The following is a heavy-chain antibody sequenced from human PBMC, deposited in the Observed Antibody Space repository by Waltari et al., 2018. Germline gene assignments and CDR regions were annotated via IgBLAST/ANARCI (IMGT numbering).Heavy chain of an antibody. Sequence: QVQLQESGPGLVKPSETLSLTCTVSGCSVSSGSFYWSWIRPHPGKGLEWIGYIYYSGSTNYNPSLKSRVTISVDTSKNQFSLKLSSVTAADTAVYYCAADSIVVVPAAPNFFDYWGQGTLVTVSS. J-gene: IGHJ4*02. D-gene: IGHD2-2*01. CDR2: IYYSGST. V-gene: IGHV4-61*01. CDR3: AADSIVVVPAAPNFFDY. CDR1: GCSVSSGSFY.